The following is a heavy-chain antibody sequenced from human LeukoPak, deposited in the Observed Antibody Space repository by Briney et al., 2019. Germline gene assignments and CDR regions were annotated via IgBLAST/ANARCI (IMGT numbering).Heavy chain of an antibody. V-gene: IGHV1-8*03. CDR2: MSPNSGNT. CDR1: GYTFTSYD. J-gene: IGHJ4*02. D-gene: IGHD6-19*01. CDR3: AREYSSGWLESGGDY. Sequence: GASVKVSCKASGYTFTSYDINWVRQATGQGLEWMGWMSPNSGNTGYAQKFQGRVTITRDTSASTAYMELSSLRSEDTAVYYCAREYSSGWLESGGDYWGQGTLVTVSS.